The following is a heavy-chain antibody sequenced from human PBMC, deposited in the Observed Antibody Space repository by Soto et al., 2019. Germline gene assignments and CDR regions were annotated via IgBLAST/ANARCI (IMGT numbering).Heavy chain of an antibody. CDR2: IYYSGST. V-gene: IGHV4-59*01. Sequence: SETLSLTCTVSGGSISSYYWSWIRQPPGKGLEWIGYIYYSGSTNYNPSLKGRVTISVDTSKNQFSLKLSSVTAADTAVYYCARDRIHWFDPWGQGTLVTVSS. J-gene: IGHJ5*02. CDR1: GGSISSYY. CDR3: ARDRIHWFDP.